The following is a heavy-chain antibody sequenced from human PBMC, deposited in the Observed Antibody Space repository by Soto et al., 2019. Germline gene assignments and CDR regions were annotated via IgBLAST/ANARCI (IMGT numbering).Heavy chain of an antibody. D-gene: IGHD3-10*01. CDR2: TYYSGYT. Sequence: QVQLQESGPGRVKPSETLSLTCTASGGSISPYYWSWIRQPPGEGMEWLGYTYYSGYTNYNPSLKSRLTISVDTSKNQFSLRLSSVPAADTGVCFCARLIRDASGSYRLDYWGRGTLVTVS. CDR3: ARLIRDASGSYRLDY. V-gene: IGHV4-59*08. J-gene: IGHJ4*02. CDR1: GGSISPYY.